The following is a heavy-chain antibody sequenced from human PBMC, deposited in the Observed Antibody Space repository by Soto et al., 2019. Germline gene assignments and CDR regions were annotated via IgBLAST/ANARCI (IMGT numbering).Heavy chain of an antibody. D-gene: IGHD2-2*01. Sequence: VEMVQSGAEVKKPGASVKVSCKASGYTFTDYFIHWVRQAPGQGLEWMGWINPNSGGTNYAQKFQGRVTMTRDTSITTVYMDMSWLRSDDTATYYGARDTKIPANAIHDGRWGQGTLVTVSS. CDR3: ARDTKIPANAIHDGR. J-gene: IGHJ4*02. CDR1: GYTFTDYF. CDR2: INPNSGGT. V-gene: IGHV1-2*02.